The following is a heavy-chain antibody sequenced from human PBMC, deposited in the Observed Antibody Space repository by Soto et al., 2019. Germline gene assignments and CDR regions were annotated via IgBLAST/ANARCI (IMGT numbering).Heavy chain of an antibody. CDR3: ARNYGHDCGGGNCYFYF. V-gene: IGHV1-69*01. J-gene: IGHJ4*02. Sequence: QVQLVQSGAEVKKPGSSVKVSCKASGGTFSRYAINWVRQAPGHGLEWMGGIIPLFGTANYAQKFQGRVTITADESASTAHMELRSLRSEDTAVYYCARNYGHDCGGGNCYFYFWGQGTLVTVS. D-gene: IGHD2-15*01. CDR2: IIPLFGTA. CDR1: GGTFSRYA.